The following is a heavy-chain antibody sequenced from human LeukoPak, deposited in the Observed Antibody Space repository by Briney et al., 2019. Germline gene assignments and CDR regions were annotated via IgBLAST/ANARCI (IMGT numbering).Heavy chain of an antibody. Sequence: PGGSLRLSCAASGFTFSSYWMHWVRQAPGKGLVWVSRINSDGSTTSHADSVKGRFTISRDNAKNTLFLQMNSLRAEDTVVYYCARGGSSSWYGSWGQGTLVTVSS. V-gene: IGHV3-74*01. CDR3: ARGGSSSWYGS. CDR2: INSDGSTT. D-gene: IGHD6-13*01. CDR1: GFTFSSYW. J-gene: IGHJ5*01.